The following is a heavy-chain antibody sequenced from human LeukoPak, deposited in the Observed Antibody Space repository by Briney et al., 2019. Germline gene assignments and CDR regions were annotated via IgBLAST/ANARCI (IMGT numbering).Heavy chain of an antibody. J-gene: IGHJ4*02. Sequence: GRSLRLSCAASGFTFSSYAMHWVCQAPGKGLEWVAVISYDGSNKYYADSVKGRFTISRDNSKNTLYLQMNSLRAEDTAVYYCARDTAYYYDSSGYPLDYWGQGTLVTVSS. D-gene: IGHD3-22*01. CDR3: ARDTAYYYDSSGYPLDY. CDR1: GFTFSSYA. CDR2: ISYDGSNK. V-gene: IGHV3-30*04.